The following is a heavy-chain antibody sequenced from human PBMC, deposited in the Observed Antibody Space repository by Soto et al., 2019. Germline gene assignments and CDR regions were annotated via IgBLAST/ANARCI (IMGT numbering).Heavy chain of an antibody. CDR1: GFTFSSYG. CDR3: AKEAGSNWETNWFDP. V-gene: IGHV3-30*18. CDR2: ISYDGSNK. J-gene: IGHJ5*02. Sequence: GESLKISCAASGFTFSSYGMHWVRQAPGKGLEWVAVISYDGSNKYYADAVKGRFTISRDNSKNTRYRQMNSRRAEDTAVYYCAKEAGSNWETNWFDPWGQGTLVTVSS. D-gene: IGHD7-27*01.